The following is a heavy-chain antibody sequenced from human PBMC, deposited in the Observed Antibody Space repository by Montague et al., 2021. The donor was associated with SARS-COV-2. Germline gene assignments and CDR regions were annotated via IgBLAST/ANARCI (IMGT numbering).Heavy chain of an antibody. CDR3: ARVEYYGFWSGQYDTRYYFYGMDV. Sequence: CAISGDSVSRDSVAWNWIRQSPSKGLEWLGRTYYRSEWYMDYALSLNSRMAINPDTSKNEFSLHLNSVTPDDTAVYYCARVEYYGFWSGQYDTRYYFYGMDVWGQGTTVTVSS. CDR1: GDSVSRDSVA. D-gene: IGHD3-3*01. V-gene: IGHV6-1*01. J-gene: IGHJ6*02. CDR2: TYYRSEWYM.